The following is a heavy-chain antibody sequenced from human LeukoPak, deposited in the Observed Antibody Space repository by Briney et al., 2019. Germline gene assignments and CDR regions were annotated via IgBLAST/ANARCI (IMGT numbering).Heavy chain of an antibody. CDR1: GYTFTSYD. CDR2: MNPNSGNT. V-gene: IGHV1-8*01. Sequence: ASVKVSCKASGYTFTSYDINWVRQATGQGLEWMGWMNPNSGNTGYAQKFQGRVTMTRNTSISTAYMELSSLRSEDTAAYYCASEYYYGSGTVMGAFDIWGQGTMVTVSS. D-gene: IGHD3-10*01. J-gene: IGHJ3*02. CDR3: ASEYYYGSGTVMGAFDI.